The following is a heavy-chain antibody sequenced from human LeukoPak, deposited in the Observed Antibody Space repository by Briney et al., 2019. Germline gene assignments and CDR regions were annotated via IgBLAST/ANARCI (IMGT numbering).Heavy chain of an antibody. Sequence: SETLSPTCTVSGGSISSGGYYWSWIRQHPGKGLEWIGYIYYSGSTYYNPSLKSRVTISVDTSKNQFSLKLSSVTAADTAVYYCARVNSYDARDYWGQGTLVTVSS. J-gene: IGHJ4*02. D-gene: IGHD5-18*01. V-gene: IGHV4-31*03. CDR3: ARVNSYDARDY. CDR1: GGSISSGGYY. CDR2: IYYSGST.